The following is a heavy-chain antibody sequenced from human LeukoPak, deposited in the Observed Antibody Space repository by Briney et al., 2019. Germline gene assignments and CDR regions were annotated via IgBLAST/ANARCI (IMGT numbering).Heavy chain of an antibody. D-gene: IGHD2-15*01. V-gene: IGHV3-11*06. CDR2: ISSSSSYT. J-gene: IGHJ4*02. CDR1: GFTFSDYY. Sequence: GRPLRLSCAASGFTFSDYYMSWIRQAPGKGLEWVSYISSSSSYTNYADSVKGRFTISRDNAKNSLYLQMNSLRAEDTAVYYCARSHCSGGSCPLDYWGQGTLVTVSS. CDR3: ARSHCSGGSCPLDY.